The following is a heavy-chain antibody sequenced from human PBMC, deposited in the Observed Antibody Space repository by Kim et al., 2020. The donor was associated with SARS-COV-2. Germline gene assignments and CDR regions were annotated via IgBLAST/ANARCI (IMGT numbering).Heavy chain of an antibody. CDR1: GFTVRSNY. CDR2: IYSGGNT. J-gene: IGHJ6*02. Sequence: GGSLRLSCAASGFTVRSNYMNWVRQAPGKGLEWVAVIYSGGNTYYADSVEGRFTIFRDNSKNALYFQMNSLRVEDTAVYYCARISGSSAYYYYGMDVWGQGTTVTVS. CDR3: ARISGSSAYYYYGMDV. D-gene: IGHD1-26*01. V-gene: IGHV3-66*01.